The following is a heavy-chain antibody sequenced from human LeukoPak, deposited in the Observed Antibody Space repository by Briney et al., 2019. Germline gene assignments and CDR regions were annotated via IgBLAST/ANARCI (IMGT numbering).Heavy chain of an antibody. Sequence: ASVKVSCKASGYTFTVYYLHWVRQAPGQGLEWMGWINPDGGGSEYGQKFQGRVTFTSDTSSTTIYMEVRSLKSDDTAVYYCARDMTGGIWARATSFDHWGQGTLVTVSS. J-gene: IGHJ4*02. CDR2: INPDGGGS. D-gene: IGHD1-14*01. CDR1: GYTFTVYY. V-gene: IGHV1-2*02. CDR3: ARDMTGGIWARATSFDH.